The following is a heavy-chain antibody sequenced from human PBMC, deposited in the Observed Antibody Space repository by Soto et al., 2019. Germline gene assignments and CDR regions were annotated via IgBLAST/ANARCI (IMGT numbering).Heavy chain of an antibody. Sequence: QVQLVQSGAEVKKPGASVKVSCKASGYTFTGYYMHWVRQAPGQGLEWMGWINPNSGGTNYAQKFQGWVTMTRDTSISTAYMELSRQRSDYTIVYYCAREFLGDYRMDVWGQGTTVTVSS. CDR2: INPNSGGT. D-gene: IGHD3-16*01. CDR3: AREFLGDYRMDV. CDR1: GYTFTGYY. J-gene: IGHJ6*02. V-gene: IGHV1-2*04.